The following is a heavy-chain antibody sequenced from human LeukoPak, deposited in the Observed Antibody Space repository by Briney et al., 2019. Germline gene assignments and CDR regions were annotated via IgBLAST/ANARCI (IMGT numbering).Heavy chain of an antibody. CDR1: GFTFSIYG. J-gene: IGHJ4*02. CDR3: AKPPEVGATVGYFDY. Sequence: PGGSLRLSCAASGFTFSIYGMHWVRQAPGKGLEWVALISFDGSNQYYADSVKGRFTISRDNSKNTLYLQMSSLRPDDTAVYYCAKPPEVGATVGYFDYWGQGTLVTVSS. V-gene: IGHV3-30*18. CDR2: ISFDGSNQ. D-gene: IGHD1-26*01.